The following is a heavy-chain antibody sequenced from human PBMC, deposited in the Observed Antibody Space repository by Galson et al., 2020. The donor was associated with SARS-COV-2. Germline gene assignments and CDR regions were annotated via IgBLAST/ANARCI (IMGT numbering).Heavy chain of an antibody. J-gene: IGHJ4*02. CDR2: INPSGGNR. Sequence: ASVKVSCKASGYTFTSYYMHWVRQAPGQGLEWVGTINPSGGNRGYAQRLQGRVTMTRDTSMSTVYMELSSLTSEDTAVYYCARTLSWNAADYWGQGTLVTVSS. V-gene: IGHV1-46*01. CDR1: GYTFTSYY. D-gene: IGHD1-1*01. CDR3: ARTLSWNAADY.